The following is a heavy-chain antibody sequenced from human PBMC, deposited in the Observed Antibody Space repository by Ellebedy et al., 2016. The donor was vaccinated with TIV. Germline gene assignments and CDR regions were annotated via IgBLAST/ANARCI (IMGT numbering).Heavy chain of an antibody. CDR2: INHSGST. Sequence: SETLSLTXAVYGGSFSGYYWSWIRQPPGKGLEWIGEINHSGSTNYNPSLKSRVTISVDTSKNQFSLKLSSVTAADTAVYYCARELIVVVPAAIGAPSGYFDLWGRGTLVTVSS. J-gene: IGHJ2*01. D-gene: IGHD2-2*01. CDR1: GGSFSGYY. CDR3: ARELIVVVPAAIGAPSGYFDL. V-gene: IGHV4-34*01.